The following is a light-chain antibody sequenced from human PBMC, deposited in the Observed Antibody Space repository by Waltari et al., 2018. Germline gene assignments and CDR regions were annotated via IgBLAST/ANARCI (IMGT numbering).Light chain of an antibody. CDR2: GIS. V-gene: IGKV3-20*01. J-gene: IGKJ1*01. Sequence: ILSAHSPATLSLSPGEGATTSCTTSQPVSDNNLAWYQQRPCPPPRLLISGISYRPAGVPHRFSGSGSGTDFILSISRLEPGDFAVYYCQPCQQASWTFGHGT. CDR3: QPCQQASWT. CDR1: QPVSDNN.